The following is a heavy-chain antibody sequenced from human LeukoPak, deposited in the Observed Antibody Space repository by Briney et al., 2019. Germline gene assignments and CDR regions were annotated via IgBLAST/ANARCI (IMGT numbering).Heavy chain of an antibody. CDR2: MNPNTGRT. CDR3: ARLTQTPDYYSSGGYYYLGY. CDR1: RYTFSSYD. J-gene: IGHJ4*02. V-gene: IGHV1-8*01. Sequence: ASVKVSCKASRYTFSSYDINWVREAAGQGLEWMGWMNPNTGRTGFAQKFQGRLTMTRDTSISTAYMERSSLRSEDTAVYYCARLTQTPDYYSSGGYYYLGYWGQGTPVTVSS. D-gene: IGHD3-22*01.